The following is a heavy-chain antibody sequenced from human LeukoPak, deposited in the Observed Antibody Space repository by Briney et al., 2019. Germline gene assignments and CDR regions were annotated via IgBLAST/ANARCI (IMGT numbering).Heavy chain of an antibody. CDR1: GFTFSSYA. CDR2: ISYDGSNK. Sequence: GGSLRLSCAASGFTFSSYAMSWVRQAPGKGLEWVAVISYDGSNKYYADSVKGRFTISRDNSKNTLYLQMNSLRAEDTAVYYCAGSLGYSSGWPFDYWGQGTLVTVSS. D-gene: IGHD6-19*01. CDR3: AGSLGYSSGWPFDY. V-gene: IGHV3-30-3*01. J-gene: IGHJ4*02.